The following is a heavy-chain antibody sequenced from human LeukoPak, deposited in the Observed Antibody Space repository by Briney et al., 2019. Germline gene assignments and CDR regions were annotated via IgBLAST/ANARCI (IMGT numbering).Heavy chain of an antibody. CDR1: GYTFTSYG. V-gene: IGHV1-18*01. CDR2: ISAYNGNT. D-gene: IGHD6-19*01. J-gene: IGHJ4*02. CDR3: ARMMSIPVAGHRPLFDY. Sequence: ASVKVSCKASGYTFTSYGINWVRQAPGQGPEWMGWISAYNGNTNYAQKLQDRVTMTTDTSTSTAYMELRSLRSDDTAIYYCARMMSIPVAGHRPLFDYWGQGTLVTVSS.